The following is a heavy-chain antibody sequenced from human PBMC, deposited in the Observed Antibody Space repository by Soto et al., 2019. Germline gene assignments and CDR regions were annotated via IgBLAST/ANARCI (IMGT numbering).Heavy chain of an antibody. CDR3: ARAPYCTNGVCYGIWYFDL. Sequence: QVQLVESGGGVVQPGRSLRLSCAASGFTFSSYGMHWVRQAPGKGLEWVAVMWYDGSNKYYADSVKGRFTISRDNSKNTLYLQMNSLRAEDTAVYYCARAPYCTNGVCYGIWYFDLWGRGTLVTVSS. V-gene: IGHV3-33*01. CDR1: GFTFSSYG. CDR2: MWYDGSNK. J-gene: IGHJ2*01. D-gene: IGHD2-8*01.